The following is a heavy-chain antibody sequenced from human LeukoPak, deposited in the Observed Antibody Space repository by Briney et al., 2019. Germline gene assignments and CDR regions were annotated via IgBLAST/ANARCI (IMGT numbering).Heavy chain of an antibody. CDR2: INTDGSST. J-gene: IGHJ3*01. D-gene: IGHD3-16*01. CDR1: GFTFSSYW. CDR3: AREEAPVEGDDAFDF. V-gene: IGHV3-74*01. Sequence: GGSLRLSCAASGFTFSSYWMHWVRHAPGKGLVWVSRINTDGSSTSYADSVKGRFTISRDNTKNTLFLQMNSLRAEDTAMYYCAREEAPVEGDDAFDFWGQGTMVAVSS.